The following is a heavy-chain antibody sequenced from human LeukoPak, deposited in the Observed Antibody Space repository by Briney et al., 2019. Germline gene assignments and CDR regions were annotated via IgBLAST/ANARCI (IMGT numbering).Heavy chain of an antibody. CDR2: IFPGDSDT. Sequence: LGESLKISCKGSGYSFTKHWIACVRQMPGKGLKWMGIIFPGDSDTRYSPSFQGQVTTSADKSISTAYLQWSSLKASDTAMYYCTRGSGSYVHWGQGTLVTVSS. V-gene: IGHV5-51*01. CDR3: TRGSGSYVH. D-gene: IGHD6-19*01. J-gene: IGHJ1*01. CDR1: GYSFTKHW.